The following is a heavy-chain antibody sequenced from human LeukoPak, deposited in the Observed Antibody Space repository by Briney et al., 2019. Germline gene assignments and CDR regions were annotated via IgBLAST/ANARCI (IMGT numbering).Heavy chain of an antibody. CDR1: GFSFSDST. D-gene: IGHD3-16*01. V-gene: IGHV3-7*03. Sequence: PGGSLRLSCVASGFSFSDSTMSWVRQAAEKGLEGVAKMKEDGSDENYVDSVKGRFTISRDNARNSLHLQMKSLRAEDTAVYFCARGGAGGGYFPTWGQGILVIVSS. CDR2: MKEDGSDE. J-gene: IGHJ1*01. CDR3: ARGGAGGGYFPT.